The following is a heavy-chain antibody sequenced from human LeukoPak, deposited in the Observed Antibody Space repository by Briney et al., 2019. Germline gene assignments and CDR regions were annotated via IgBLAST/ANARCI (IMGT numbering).Heavy chain of an antibody. CDR1: GGTFSSYA. J-gene: IGHJ4*02. Sequence: SVKVSCKASGGTFSSYAISWVRQAPGQGLEWMGRIIPILGIANYAQKFQGRVTVTADKSTSTAYMELSSLRSEDTAVYYCASPFNYYSNDNFDYWGQGTLVTVSS. CDR3: ASPFNYYSNDNFDY. CDR2: IIPILGIA. D-gene: IGHD4-4*01. V-gene: IGHV1-69*04.